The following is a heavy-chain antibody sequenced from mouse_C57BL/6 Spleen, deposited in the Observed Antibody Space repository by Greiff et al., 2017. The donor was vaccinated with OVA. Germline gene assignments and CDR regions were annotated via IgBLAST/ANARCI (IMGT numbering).Heavy chain of an antibody. CDR1: GFNIKDYY. CDR3: TNPYGSSSYYTMDD. V-gene: IGHV14-1*01. D-gene: IGHD1-1*01. CDR2: IDPEDGDT. J-gene: IGHJ4*01. Sequence: VQLKESGAELVRPGASVKLSCTASGFNIKDYYMHWVKQRPEQGLEWIGRIDPEDGDTEYAPKFQGKATMTADTSSNTAYLQLSSLTSEDTAVYYCTNPYGSSSYYTMDDWGQGTSVTVSS.